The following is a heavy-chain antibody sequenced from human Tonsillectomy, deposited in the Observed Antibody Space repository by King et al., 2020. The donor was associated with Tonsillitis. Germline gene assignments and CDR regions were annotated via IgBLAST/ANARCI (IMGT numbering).Heavy chain of an antibody. D-gene: IGHD2-15*01. CDR2: ISAYNGNT. J-gene: IGHJ4*02. V-gene: IGHV1-18*04. CDR1: GYTFTSYG. CDR3: ARDRRNIVVVVAAPENDC. Sequence: QLVQSGAEVKKPGASVKVSCRASGYTFTSYGFTWVRQVPGQGLEWMGWISAYNGNTNYAQKLQDKVTMTTDTSTSTAYMELRSLSYDDTAVYYCARDRRNIVVVVAAPENDCWGQGTLVTVSS.